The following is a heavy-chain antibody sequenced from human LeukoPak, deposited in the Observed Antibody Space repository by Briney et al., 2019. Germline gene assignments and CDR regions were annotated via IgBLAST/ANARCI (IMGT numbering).Heavy chain of an antibody. D-gene: IGHD1-7*01. CDR2: ISSSSSTI. Sequence: GGSLRLSCAASGFSISSYEMSWVRQAPGKGLEWISYISSSSSTIYYADSVKGRFTISRDNAKNSLYLQMNSLRAEDTAVYYCARELELRRSDYWGQGTLVTVSS. J-gene: IGHJ4*02. V-gene: IGHV3-48*03. CDR1: GFSISSYE. CDR3: ARELELRRSDY.